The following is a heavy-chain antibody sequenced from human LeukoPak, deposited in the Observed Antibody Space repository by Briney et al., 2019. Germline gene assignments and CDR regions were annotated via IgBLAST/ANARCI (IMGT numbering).Heavy chain of an antibody. V-gene: IGHV1-18*01. Sequence: ASVKVSCKASGHTFTSYGISWVRQAPGQGLEWMGWISAYNGNTNYPQKLQGRVTMTTDTSTSTAYMELRSLRSDDTAVYYCARKAVYWDAFDIWGQGTMVTVPS. CDR1: GHTFTSYG. J-gene: IGHJ3*02. CDR2: ISAYNGNT. CDR3: ARKAVYWDAFDI. D-gene: IGHD2-15*01.